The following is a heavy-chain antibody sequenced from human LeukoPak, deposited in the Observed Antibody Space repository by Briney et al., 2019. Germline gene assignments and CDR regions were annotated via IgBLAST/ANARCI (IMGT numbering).Heavy chain of an antibody. CDR3: ARGPDYFDSSGFYPFFFDS. V-gene: IGHV3-21*01. J-gene: IGHJ4*02. D-gene: IGHD3-22*01. Sequence: PGQSLRLSCAASGFTFSNFAMSWVRQAPGKGLEWVSSISSLNSYIYYSDSVKGRFTISRDNAQNSLYLQMNSLRAEDTAVYYCARGPDYFDSSGFYPFFFDSWGQGALVTVSS. CDR1: GFTFSNFA. CDR2: ISSLNSYI.